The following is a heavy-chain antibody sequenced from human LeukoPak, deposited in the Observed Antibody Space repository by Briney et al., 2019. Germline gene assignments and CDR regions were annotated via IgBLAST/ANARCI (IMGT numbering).Heavy chain of an antibody. CDR1: GGSFSGYY. D-gene: IGHD3-10*01. V-gene: IGHV4-34*01. CDR2: INHSGST. J-gene: IGHJ5*02. Sequence: SETLSLTCGVYGGSFSGYYWTWIRQPPGKGLEWIGEINHSGSTNYIPSLKSRVTVSLDTSKNQFSLKLTSVTAADTAVYYCAGGATPGVSCGQGTLVTVSS. CDR3: AGGATPGVS.